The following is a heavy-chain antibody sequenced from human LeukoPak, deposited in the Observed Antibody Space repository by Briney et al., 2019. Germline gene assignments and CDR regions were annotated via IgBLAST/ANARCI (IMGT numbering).Heavy chain of an antibody. Sequence: ASVKVSCKASGYTFTGYYMHWVRKAPGQGLDWMQSISPNSGSTKYAQNFQGRFTKTRDTSVSTGYMELSSLRSADRAVYYWARSNIGTRRGDNWFDAWGQGTLVTVSS. CDR2: ISPNSGST. V-gene: IGHV1-2*02. J-gene: IGHJ5*02. CDR1: GYTFTGYY. D-gene: IGHD6-6*01. CDR3: ARSNIGTRRGDNWFDA.